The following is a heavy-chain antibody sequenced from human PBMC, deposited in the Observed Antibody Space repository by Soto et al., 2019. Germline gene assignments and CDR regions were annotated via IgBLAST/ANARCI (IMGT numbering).Heavy chain of an antibody. V-gene: IGHV3-30*18. CDR1: GFTFSSYG. CDR3: AKDTIWFGLYYYYMDV. CDR2: ISYDGSNK. D-gene: IGHD3-10*01. J-gene: IGHJ6*03. Sequence: PGGSLRLSCAASGFTFSSYGMHWVRQAPGKGLEWVAVISYDGSNKYYADSVKGRFTISRDNSKNTLYLQMNSLRAEDTAVYYCAKDTIWFGLYYYYMDVWGKGTTVTVSS.